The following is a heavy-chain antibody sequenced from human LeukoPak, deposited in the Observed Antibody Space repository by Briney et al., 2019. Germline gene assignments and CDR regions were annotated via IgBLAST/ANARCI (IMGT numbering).Heavy chain of an antibody. CDR2: IGGGGTT. J-gene: IGHJ6*02. Sequence: GGSLRLSCAASGLTFSTYAMRWIRQAPGKGLEWVSSIGGGGTTSYADSVNGRFTISRDLSKITVYLQMNSLRAEDTAVYYCAQDRGARYPFGMDVWGQGTTVTVSS. V-gene: IGHV3-23*01. D-gene: IGHD2-2*01. CDR1: GLTFSTYA. CDR3: AQDRGARYPFGMDV.